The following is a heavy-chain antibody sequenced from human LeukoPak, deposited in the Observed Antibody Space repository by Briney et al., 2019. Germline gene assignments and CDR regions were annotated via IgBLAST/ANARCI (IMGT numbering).Heavy chain of an antibody. CDR1: GGTFSSYA. CDR3: AREGMVAQNYFDY. V-gene: IGHV1-69*05. J-gene: IGHJ4*02. CDR2: IIPVFGTA. Sequence: SVKVSCKASGGTFSSYAISWVRQAPGQGLEWMGRIIPVFGTANYAQKFQGRVTITTDESTSTAYMELSSLRSEDTAVYYCAREGMVAQNYFDYWGQGTLVTVSS. D-gene: IGHD1-26*01.